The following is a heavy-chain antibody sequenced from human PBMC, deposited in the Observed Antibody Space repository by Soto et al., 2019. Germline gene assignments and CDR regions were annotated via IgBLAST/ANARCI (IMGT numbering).Heavy chain of an antibody. CDR1: GGSISSDDYY. Sequence: PSETLSLTCTVSGGSISSDDYYWNWTRQRPGKGLEWIGNIYYRGNTNYNPSLKSRIIMSMDMSENQFSLKLTSVTAADTAVYYCARGWGYYGMDVWGQGTTVTVSS. J-gene: IGHJ6*02. V-gene: IGHV4-31*03. CDR2: IYYRGNT. D-gene: IGHD3-16*01. CDR3: ARGWGYYGMDV.